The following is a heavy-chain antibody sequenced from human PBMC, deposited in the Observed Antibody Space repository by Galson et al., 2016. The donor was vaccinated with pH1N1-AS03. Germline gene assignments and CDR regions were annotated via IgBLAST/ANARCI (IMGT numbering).Heavy chain of an antibody. CDR1: GFTFSTFA. CDR2: IRGTSQIT. CDR3: ARLSGMVPTEYYFAS. V-gene: IGHV3-23*01. D-gene: IGHD3-3*01. J-gene: IGHJ4*02. Sequence: LRLSCAASGFTFSTFAMSWVRRAPGKGLEWASLIRGTSQITYYADSVKGRFTISKDNSKSTLFMQMNSLRAEDTAIYYCARLSGMVPTEYYFASWGQGTLVAVSS.